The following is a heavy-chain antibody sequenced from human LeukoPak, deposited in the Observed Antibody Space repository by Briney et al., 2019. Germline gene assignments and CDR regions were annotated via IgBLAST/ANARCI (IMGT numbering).Heavy chain of an antibody. V-gene: IGHV3-30*02. J-gene: IGHJ4*02. CDR1: GFTFSSYG. CDR3: AKGYSYGFVY. Sequence: GGSLRLSCAASGFTFSSYGMHGVRQAPGKGLDWMSFIRYDGSNKYYADPVKGRFTISRDNSKNTLYLQMNSLRAEDTAVYYCAKGYSYGFVYWGQGTLVTVSS. D-gene: IGHD5-18*01. CDR2: IRYDGSNK.